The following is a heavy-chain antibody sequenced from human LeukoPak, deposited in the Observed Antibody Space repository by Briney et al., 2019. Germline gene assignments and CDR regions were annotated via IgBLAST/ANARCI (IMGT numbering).Heavy chain of an antibody. CDR3: SRSAYYDGSGNYYDY. V-gene: IGHV3-33*01. Sequence: QPGGSLRLSCEASGFTFRNYGMHWVRQAPGKGLDWVGVIWFDGSNRYYADSVKGRFTISRDNSKNTLYLQMNGLRAEDTAVYYCSRSAYYDGSGNYYDYWGQGTLVTVSS. CDR2: IWFDGSNR. D-gene: IGHD3-22*01. J-gene: IGHJ4*02. CDR1: GFTFRNYG.